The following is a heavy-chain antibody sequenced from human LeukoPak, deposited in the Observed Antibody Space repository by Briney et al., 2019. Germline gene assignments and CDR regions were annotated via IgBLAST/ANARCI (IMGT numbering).Heavy chain of an antibody. J-gene: IGHJ6*03. D-gene: IGHD2-8*01. CDR3: SGHRYCTNGVCYTPLNYYYYYMDV. CDR1: GFTFSSYS. V-gene: IGHV3-21*01. CDR2: ISSSSSYI. Sequence: PGGSLRLSCAASGFTFSSYSMNWVRQAPGKGLEWVSSISSSSSYIYYADSVKGRFTISRDNAKNSLYLQMNSLRAEDTAVYYCSGHRYCTNGVCYTPLNYYYYYMDVWGKGTTVTVSS.